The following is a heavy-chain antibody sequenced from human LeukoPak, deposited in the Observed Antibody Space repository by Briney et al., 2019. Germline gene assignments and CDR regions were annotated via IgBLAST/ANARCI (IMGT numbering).Heavy chain of an antibody. CDR2: IYYSGST. Sequence: SETLSLTCTVSGGSISSSSYYWGWIRQPPGQGLEWIGSIYYSGSTYYNPSLKSRVTISVDTSKNQFSLKLSSATAADTAVYYCARAGIVGAPDAFDIWGQGTMVTVSS. D-gene: IGHD1-26*01. J-gene: IGHJ3*02. CDR1: GGSISSSSYY. CDR3: ARAGIVGAPDAFDI. V-gene: IGHV4-39*01.